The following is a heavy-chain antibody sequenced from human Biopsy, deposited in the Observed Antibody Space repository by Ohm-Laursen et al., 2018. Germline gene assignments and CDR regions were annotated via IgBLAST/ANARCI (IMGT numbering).Heavy chain of an antibody. D-gene: IGHD4-17*01. V-gene: IGHV1-2*02. CDR3: ARDMTVTARPYYYSDVDV. J-gene: IGHJ6*02. CDR1: EYSVTDYF. Sequence: SVKVSCKSSEYSVTDYFIHWVRHAPGQGFEWMGWINPKSGVANHAQNFQGRVSMTRDTSIHTVYLELSSLRSDDTAVYYCARDMTVTARPYYYSDVDVWGPGTRVTVSS. CDR2: INPKSGVA.